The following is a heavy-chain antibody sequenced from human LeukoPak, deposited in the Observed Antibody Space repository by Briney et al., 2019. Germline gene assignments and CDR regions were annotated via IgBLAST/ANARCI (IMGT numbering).Heavy chain of an antibody. Sequence: PGGSLRLSCAASGFTFSSYSMNWVRQAPGKGLEWVSSISSSSSYIYYADSVKGRFTISRDNAKNSLYLQMNSLRAEDTAVYYCARALLLWFGETQFDTWGQGTMVTVSS. CDR1: GFTFSSYS. V-gene: IGHV3-21*01. CDR2: ISSSSSYI. CDR3: ARALLLWFGETQFDT. D-gene: IGHD3-10*01. J-gene: IGHJ3*02.